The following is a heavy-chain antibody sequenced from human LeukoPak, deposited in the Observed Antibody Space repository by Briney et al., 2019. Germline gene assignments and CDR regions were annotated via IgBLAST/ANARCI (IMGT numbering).Heavy chain of an antibody. CDR3: ARDLTTYYYDSSGYSEGDY. Sequence: GGSLRLSCAASGFTFNSYEMNWVRQAPGKGLEWLSFISSSGSIIYYADSMKGRFTISRDNAKNSLYLQMNSLRAEDTAVYYCARDLTTYYYDSSGYSEGDYWGQGTLVTVSS. J-gene: IGHJ4*02. CDR2: ISSSGSII. V-gene: IGHV3-48*03. D-gene: IGHD3-22*01. CDR1: GFTFNSYE.